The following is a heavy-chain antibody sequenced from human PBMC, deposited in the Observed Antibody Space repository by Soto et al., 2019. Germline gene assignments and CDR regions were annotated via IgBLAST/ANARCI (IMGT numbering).Heavy chain of an antibody. J-gene: IGHJ4*02. CDR3: RVGVAD. V-gene: IGHV3-30*03. CDR1: GFNFSAYG. CDR2: LSFDASKK. Sequence: QVQLVESGGGVVQPGRSLRLSCAASGFNFSAYGMHWVRQAPGTGLELVALLSFDASKKYYADSVKGRFIISRDTSRNTLYLQMKSLRVEDTAVYYCRVGVADWGQGTRVTVSS. D-gene: IGHD1-26*01.